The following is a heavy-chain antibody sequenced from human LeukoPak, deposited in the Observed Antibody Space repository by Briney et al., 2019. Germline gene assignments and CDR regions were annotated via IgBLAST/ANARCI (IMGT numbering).Heavy chain of an antibody. CDR1: GFTFSSYE. D-gene: IGHD5-12*01. Sequence: GGSLRLSCAASGFTFSSYEMNWFRQAPGKGLEWVSYISSSGSTIYYADSVKGRFTISRDNAKNSLYLQMNSLRAEDTAVYYCARDGEYSGYEPEAFDIWGQGTMVTVSS. J-gene: IGHJ3*02. CDR2: ISSSGSTI. V-gene: IGHV3-48*03. CDR3: ARDGEYSGYEPEAFDI.